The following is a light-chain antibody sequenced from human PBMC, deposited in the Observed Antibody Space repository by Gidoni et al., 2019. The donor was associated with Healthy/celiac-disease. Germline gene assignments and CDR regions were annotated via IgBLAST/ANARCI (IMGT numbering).Light chain of an antibody. CDR3: QQYSTSPRT. V-gene: IGKV3-20*01. CDR1: QRVSSSY. J-gene: IGKJ1*01. Sequence: EIVLTQSTGTLSLPPGERATPSSRASQRVSSSYLAWYQQKPGQAPRLLIYGASSRATGIPDRFSGSGSGTDFTLTISRLEPEDFAVYYCQQYSTSPRTFXXXTKVEIK. CDR2: GAS.